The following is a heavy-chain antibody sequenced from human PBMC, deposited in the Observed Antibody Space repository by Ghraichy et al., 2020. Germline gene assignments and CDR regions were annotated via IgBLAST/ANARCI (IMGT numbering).Heavy chain of an antibody. Sequence: SETLSLTCAVYGGSFSGYYWSWIRQPPGKGLEWIGEINHSGSTNYNPSLKSRVTISVDTSKNQFSLKLSSVTAADTAVYYCARGGPGYCSSTSCHNFVGWGQGTLVTVSS. D-gene: IGHD2-2*02. CDR1: GGSFSGYY. CDR3: ARGGPGYCSSTSCHNFVG. J-gene: IGHJ4*02. CDR2: INHSGST. V-gene: IGHV4-34*01.